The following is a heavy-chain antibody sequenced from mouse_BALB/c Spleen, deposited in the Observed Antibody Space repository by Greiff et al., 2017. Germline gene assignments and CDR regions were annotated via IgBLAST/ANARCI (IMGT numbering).Heavy chain of an antibody. CDR1: GFNIKDTY. D-gene: IGHD2-1*01. J-gene: IGHJ2*01. CDR2: IDPANGNT. V-gene: IGHV14-3*02. CDR3: ARPRYGNYGYYFDY. Sequence: VQLQQSGAELVKPGASVKLSCTASGFNIKDTYMHWVKQRPEQGLEWIGRIDPANGNTKYDPKFQGKATITADTSSNTAYLQLSSLTSEDTAVYYCARPRYGNYGYYFDYWGQGTTLTVSS.